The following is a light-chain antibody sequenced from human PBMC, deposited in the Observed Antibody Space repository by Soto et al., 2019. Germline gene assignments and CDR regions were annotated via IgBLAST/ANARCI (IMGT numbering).Light chain of an antibody. Sequence: EIVLTQSPGTLSLSPGERATLSCRASQSVSSSYLAWYQQKPGQAPRLLIYGASSRATSIPDRFSGSGSATDFTLTISSLEPEDFAVYYCQEYGSSPEWTFGQGTKVEIK. CDR1: QSVSSSY. V-gene: IGKV3-20*01. J-gene: IGKJ1*01. CDR2: GAS. CDR3: QEYGSSPEWT.